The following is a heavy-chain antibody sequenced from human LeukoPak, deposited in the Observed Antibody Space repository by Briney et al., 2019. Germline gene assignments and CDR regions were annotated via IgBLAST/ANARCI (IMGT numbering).Heavy chain of an antibody. V-gene: IGHV4-59*11. Sequence: SSETLSLTCCVSRGHISSHFWSWIRPSPGKGLAWIGHFSDRGSTNYNPSLKSRITISVGTYKNQFSLKLTSVTAADTAVYYCARRGYYSDSSVYYYNNYYGMAVWGQGTTVTVSS. CDR2: FSDRGST. D-gene: IGHD3-22*01. J-gene: IGHJ6*02. CDR1: RGHISSHF. CDR3: ARRGYYSDSSVYYYNNYYGMAV.